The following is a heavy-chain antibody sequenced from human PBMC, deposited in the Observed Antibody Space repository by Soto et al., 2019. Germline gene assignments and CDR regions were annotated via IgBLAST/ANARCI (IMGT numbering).Heavy chain of an antibody. Sequence: LRLSCAASGFTFRRNDMHWVRQATGKRLEWVSGIGTGGDTYYPDSVKGRFTISRENAKISLYLQMNSLRAEDTAVYYCAREVSDIVTTKWYFDLWGRGTLVTVSS. V-gene: IGHV3-13*01. CDR2: IGTGGDT. J-gene: IGHJ2*01. CDR1: GFTFRRND. D-gene: IGHD5-12*01. CDR3: AREVSDIVTTKWYFDL.